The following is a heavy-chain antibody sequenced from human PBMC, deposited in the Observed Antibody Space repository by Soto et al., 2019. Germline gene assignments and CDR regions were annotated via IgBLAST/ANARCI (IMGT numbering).Heavy chain of an antibody. CDR1: GFTFSSYG. CDR2: ISYDGSKT. CDR3: AKDTYYPDISGYYVFDY. V-gene: IGHV3-30*18. D-gene: IGHD3-22*01. Sequence: QVQLVESGGGVVQPGRSLRLSCAASGFTFSSYGIHWVRQAPGKGLEWVAGISYDGSKTYYEDSVKGRFIISRDNSKNTPYLQVNSLRVEDTAVYHCAKDTYYPDISGYYVFDYWGQGTLGTVSS. J-gene: IGHJ4*02.